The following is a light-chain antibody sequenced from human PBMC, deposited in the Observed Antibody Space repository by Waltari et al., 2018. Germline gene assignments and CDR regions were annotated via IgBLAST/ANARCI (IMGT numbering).Light chain of an antibody. V-gene: IGLV5-45*03. J-gene: IGLJ2*01. CDR2: YKSDSDK. CDR3: MIWRSGASE. Sequence: QAVLTQPSSLSASPGASASLTCTLRSGVNVANHRLYSYQQMPASPPQYLLSYKSDSDKQAGPGVPIRFSGSKDASANAAIFLISGVQAEDEADYYCMIWRSGASEFGGGTKLTVL. CDR1: SGVNVANHR.